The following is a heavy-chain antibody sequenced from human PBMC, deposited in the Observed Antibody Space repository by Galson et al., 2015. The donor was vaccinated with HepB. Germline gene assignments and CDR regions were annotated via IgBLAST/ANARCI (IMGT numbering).Heavy chain of an antibody. J-gene: IGHJ4*02. Sequence: SLRLSCAASGFTVSSNYMSWVRQAPGKGLEWVSVIYSGGSTYYADSVKGRFTISRDNSKNTLYLQMNSLRAEDTAVYYCARDPIDYYDSSGDRSDYWGQGTLVTVSS. CDR1: GFTVSSNY. D-gene: IGHD3-22*01. CDR3: ARDPIDYYDSSGDRSDY. V-gene: IGHV3-66*01. CDR2: IYSGGST.